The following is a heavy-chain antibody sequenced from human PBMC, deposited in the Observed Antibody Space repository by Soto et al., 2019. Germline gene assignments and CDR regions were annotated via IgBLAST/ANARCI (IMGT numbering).Heavy chain of an antibody. J-gene: IGHJ4*02. CDR1: GFSLSTSGVG. V-gene: IGHV2-5*02. CDR2: SYWDDDK. CDR3: AHSQRVAATGFDS. Sequence: QITLKESGPPLVKPTQTLTLTCTFPGFSLSTSGVGVGWIRQPPGKALEWLALSYWDDDKRYSTSLKSRLTITKDPSKNQVVLTTTTVEPVDTSTYYCAHSQRVAATGFDSWGQGTLVTVSS. D-gene: IGHD2-15*01.